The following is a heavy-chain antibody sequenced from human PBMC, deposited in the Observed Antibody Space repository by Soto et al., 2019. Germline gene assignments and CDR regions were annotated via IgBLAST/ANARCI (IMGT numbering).Heavy chain of an antibody. CDR3: ARDLGNYFDY. Sequence: SETLSLTCTVSGGSISSYYWSWIRQPPGKGLEWIGYIYYSGSTNYNPSLKSRVTLSVDTSENQFSLKLSSVTAADTAVYFCARDLGNYFDYWGQGTLVTVSS. J-gene: IGHJ4*02. D-gene: IGHD1-26*01. V-gene: IGHV4-59*01. CDR2: IYYSGST. CDR1: GGSISSYY.